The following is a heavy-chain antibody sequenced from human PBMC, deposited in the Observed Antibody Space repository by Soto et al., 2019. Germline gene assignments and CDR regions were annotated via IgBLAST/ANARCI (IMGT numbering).Heavy chain of an antibody. CDR2: IYRGGGT. V-gene: IGHV3-53*01. D-gene: IGHD5-18*01. J-gene: IGHJ3*02. CDR1: GLSVTAHY. Sequence: EVQLVESGGGLIQPGGSLRLICAASGLSVTAHYMTWVRQAPGKGLEWLSIIYRGGGTYYADSLKGRAIISRDGSRNMVFLQMNSLTTEDAGVYYCARRDDSETFDIWGRGTVV. CDR3: ARRDDSETFDI.